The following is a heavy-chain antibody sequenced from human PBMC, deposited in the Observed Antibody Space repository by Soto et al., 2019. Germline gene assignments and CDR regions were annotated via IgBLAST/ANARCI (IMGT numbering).Heavy chain of an antibody. CDR3: ARDKVVGPTTLDY. CDR1: GFTFSTYW. CDR2: IKEAGSEK. J-gene: IGHJ4*02. Sequence: EVQLVESGGGLVQPGGSLRLSCVVSGFTFSTYWMSWVRQAPGKGLEWVANIKEAGSEKYYLDSVKGRFTIYRDNAKNSLYLQRNSLRAEDTAVYYCARDKVVGPTTLDYWGQGTLVTVSS. V-gene: IGHV3-7*03. D-gene: IGHD1-26*01.